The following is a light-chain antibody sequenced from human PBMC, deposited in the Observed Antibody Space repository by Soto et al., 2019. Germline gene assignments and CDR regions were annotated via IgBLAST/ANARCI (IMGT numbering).Light chain of an antibody. J-gene: IGKJ4*01. CDR2: AAS. Sequence: DIQMTQSPSSLSASVGDRVTITCRASQSISSYLNWFQQKPGKAPNLLIYAASSLQSGVPSGFSGSGSGTDFTLTISSLQPADFATYYCQQSYRAPASFGGGTKVEIK. CDR1: QSISSY. V-gene: IGKV1-39*01. CDR3: QQSYRAPAS.